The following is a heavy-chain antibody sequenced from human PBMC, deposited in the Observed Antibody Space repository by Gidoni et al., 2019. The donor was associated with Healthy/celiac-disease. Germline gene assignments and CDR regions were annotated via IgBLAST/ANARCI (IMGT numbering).Heavy chain of an antibody. CDR2: ISDDGSNK. CDR3: ARDGYNLLYAFDI. D-gene: IGHD5-12*01. CDR1: GFTFSSYA. V-gene: IGHV3-30-3*01. J-gene: IGHJ3*02. Sequence: QVQLVESGGGVVQPGRSLRLSSAASGFTFSSYAMHWVRQAPGEGLEWVAVISDDGSNKYYADSVKGRFTISRDNSKNTLYLQMNSLRAEDTAVYYCARDGYNLLYAFDIWGQGTMVTVSS.